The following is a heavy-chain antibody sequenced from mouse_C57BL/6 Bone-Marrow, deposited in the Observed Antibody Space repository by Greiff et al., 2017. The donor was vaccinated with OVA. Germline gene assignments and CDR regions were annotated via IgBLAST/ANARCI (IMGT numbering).Heavy chain of an antibody. V-gene: IGHV5-17*01. CDR1: GFTFSDYG. CDR3: ARCDNCAWFAY. Sequence: EVQLVESGGGLVKPGGSLKLSCAASGFTFSDYGMHWVRQAPEKGLEWVAYISSGSSTINYADTVKGRFTITRDNSNNTLFLQMTSLRSEDTAMYYCARCDNCAWFAYWGQGTLLTVSA. J-gene: IGHJ3*01. CDR2: ISSGSSTI. D-gene: IGHD1-3*01.